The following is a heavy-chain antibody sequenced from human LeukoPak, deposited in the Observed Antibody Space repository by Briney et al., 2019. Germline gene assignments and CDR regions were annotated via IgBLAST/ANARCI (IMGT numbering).Heavy chain of an antibody. CDR3: ARTYYSASGSYTY. CDR2: INAGNGNT. D-gene: IGHD3-10*01. V-gene: IGHV1-3*01. Sequence: ASVKVSCKASGYTFTSYAMHWVRQAPGQRLEWMGWINAGNGNTESSQKFQGRVTITRDTSASTAYMELSSLISEDTAVYYCARTYYSASGSYTYWGQGTLVTVSS. J-gene: IGHJ4*02. CDR1: GYTFTSYA.